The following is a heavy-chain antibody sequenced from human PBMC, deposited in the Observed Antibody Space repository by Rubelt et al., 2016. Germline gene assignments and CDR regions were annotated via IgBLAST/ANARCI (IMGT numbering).Heavy chain of an antibody. CDR1: GYTFTSYG. Sequence: QVQLVQSGAEVKKPGASVKVSCKASGYTFTSYGISWVRPAPGQGLEWMGGIIPIFGTANFGLKLQGRVTIAGDKSTSTAFMGLGSLGAEDTGGYCCGRGLQGGSGYGLVDWGRGTLGTVSS. V-gene: IGHV1-69*06. D-gene: IGHD5-12*01. J-gene: IGHJ4*02. CDR3: GRGLQGGSGYGLVD. CDR2: IIPIFGTA.